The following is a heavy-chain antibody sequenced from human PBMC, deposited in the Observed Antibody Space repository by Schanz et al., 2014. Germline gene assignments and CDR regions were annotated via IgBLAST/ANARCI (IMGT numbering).Heavy chain of an antibody. CDR2: IKQDGSEK. V-gene: IGHV3-7*04. CDR3: ARGTDWNLHY. CDR1: GFTFSKYW. Sequence: VQMVESGGGVVQPGGSLRLSCGGSGFTFSKYWMSWVRQAPGKGLEWVTNIKQDGSEKYYVDAVKGRFTISRDNAKNSLYLQMNSLRAGDTAVYYCARGTDWNLHYWGQGALVTVSS. D-gene: IGHD1-1*01. J-gene: IGHJ4*02.